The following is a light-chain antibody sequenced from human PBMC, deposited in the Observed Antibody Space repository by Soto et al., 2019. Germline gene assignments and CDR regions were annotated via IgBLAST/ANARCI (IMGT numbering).Light chain of an antibody. Sequence: SLVTQAPATLPLSPGERATLPCRASQSVSSHLAWYQQKPGQAPRLLIYDASHRATGIPAWFSGSGAGTDFTLTISCLEPEDVAVDFSQQRSNWPITFGQGTRPEIK. CDR1: QSVSSH. J-gene: IGKJ5*01. CDR2: DAS. V-gene: IGKV3-11*01. CDR3: QQRSNWPIT.